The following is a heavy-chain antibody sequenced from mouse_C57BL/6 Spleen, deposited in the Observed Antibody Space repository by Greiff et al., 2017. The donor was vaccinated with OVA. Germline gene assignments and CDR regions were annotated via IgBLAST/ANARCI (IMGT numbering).Heavy chain of an antibody. CDR3: ARSGYGEYYYAMDY. V-gene: IGHV1-4*01. Sequence: QVQLQQSGAELARPGASVKMSCKASGYTFTSYTMHWVKQRPGQGLEWIGYINPSSGYTKYNQKFKDKATLTAGKSSSTAYMQLSSLTSEDSAVYYCARSGYGEYYYAMDYWGQGTSVTVSS. CDR1: GYTFTSYT. D-gene: IGHD2-2*01. J-gene: IGHJ4*01. CDR2: INPSSGYT.